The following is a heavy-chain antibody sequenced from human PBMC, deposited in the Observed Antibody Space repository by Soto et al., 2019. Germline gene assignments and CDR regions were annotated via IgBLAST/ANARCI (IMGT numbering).Heavy chain of an antibody. CDR1: GGSVSSGSYY. V-gene: IGHV4-61*01. J-gene: IGHJ4*02. Sequence: LSLTCTVSGGSVSSGSYYWSWIRQPPGKGLEWIGYIYYSGSTNYNPSLKSRVTISVDTSKNQFSLKLSSVTAADTAVYYCARALGGIDTFDYWGQGTLVTVSS. CDR3: ARALGGIDTFDY. D-gene: IGHD2-15*01. CDR2: IYYSGST.